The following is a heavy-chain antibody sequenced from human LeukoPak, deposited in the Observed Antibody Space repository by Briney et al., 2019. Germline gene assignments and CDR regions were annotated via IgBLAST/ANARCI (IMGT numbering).Heavy chain of an antibody. D-gene: IGHD5-18*01. J-gene: IGHJ3*02. CDR3: ARGPRYSYQPTGDFDI. Sequence: GASVKVSCKASGGTFSSYAISWVRQAPGQGLEWMGGIIPIFGTANYAQKFQGRVTITADESTSTAYMELSSLRSEDTAVYYCARGPRYSYQPTGDFDIWGQGTMVTVSP. CDR2: IIPIFGTA. V-gene: IGHV1-69*01. CDR1: GGTFSSYA.